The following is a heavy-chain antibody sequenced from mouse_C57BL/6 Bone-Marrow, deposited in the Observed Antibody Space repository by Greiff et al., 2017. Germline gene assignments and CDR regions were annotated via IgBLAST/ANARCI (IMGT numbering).Heavy chain of an antibody. CDR3: AILRRGDYFDY. Sequence: VKLQESGAELARPGASVKLSCKASGYTFTSYGISWVKQRTGQGLEWIGEIYPRSGNTYYNEKFKGKATLTADKSSSTAYMELRSLTSEDSAVYFYAILRRGDYFDYWGQGTTLTVSS. D-gene: IGHD2-12*01. CDR1: GYTFTSYG. J-gene: IGHJ2*01. CDR2: IYPRSGNT. V-gene: IGHV1-81*01.